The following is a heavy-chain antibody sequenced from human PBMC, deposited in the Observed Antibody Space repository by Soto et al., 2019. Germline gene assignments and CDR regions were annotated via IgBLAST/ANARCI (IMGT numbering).Heavy chain of an antibody. V-gene: IGHV5-51*01. J-gene: IGHJ3*02. CDR1: GYSFTNYW. CDR3: AIGGDWYFFDI. CDR2: IYPGDSDT. D-gene: IGHD2-21*02. Sequence: GESLKISCNGSGYSFTNYWIGWVRQMPGKGLEWVGVIYPGDSDTRYSPSFQGQVTISADKSISTAYLQWSSLRASDTAMYYCAIGGDWYFFDIWAQGTMVTVSS.